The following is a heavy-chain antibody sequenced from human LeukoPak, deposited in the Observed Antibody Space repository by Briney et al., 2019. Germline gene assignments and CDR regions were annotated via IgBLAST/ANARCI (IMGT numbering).Heavy chain of an antibody. CDR3: ARDPHTYYDFWSGDNWFDP. V-gene: IGHV3-21*01. D-gene: IGHD3-3*01. CDR2: ISSSSSYI. J-gene: IGHJ5*02. CDR1: GFTFSSYS. Sequence: GGSLRLSCAASGFTFSSYSMNWVRQAPGKGLEWVSSISSSSSYIYYADSVKGRFTISRDNAKNSLYLQMNSLRAEDTAVYYCARDPHTYYDFWSGDNWFDPWGQGTLVTVSS.